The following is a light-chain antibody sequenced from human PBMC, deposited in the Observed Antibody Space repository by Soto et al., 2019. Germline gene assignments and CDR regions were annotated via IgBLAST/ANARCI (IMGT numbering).Light chain of an antibody. CDR1: SSDIGTHNL. CDR2: EVS. J-gene: IGLJ3*02. Sequence: QSALTQPASVSGSPGQSITISCTGTSSDIGTHNLVSWYQQHPGKAPRFMIYEVSNRPSGVSNRFSGSKSGNTASLTISGLQAEDEADYYCTSYTSSSTWVFGGGTKLTVL. CDR3: TSYTSSSTWV. V-gene: IGLV2-14*01.